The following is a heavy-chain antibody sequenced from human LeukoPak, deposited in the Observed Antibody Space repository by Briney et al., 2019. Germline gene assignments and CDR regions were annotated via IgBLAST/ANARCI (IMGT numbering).Heavy chain of an antibody. V-gene: IGHV3-30*04. CDR3: ARVPAPNYYYYYMDV. CDR2: ISYDGSNK. Sequence: GRSLRLSCAASGFTFSSYAMHWVRQAPGKGLEWVAVISYDGSNKYYADSVKGRFTISRDNSENTLYLQMNSLRAEDTAVYYCARVPAPNYYYYYMDVWGKGTTVTVSS. J-gene: IGHJ6*03. CDR1: GFTFSSYA.